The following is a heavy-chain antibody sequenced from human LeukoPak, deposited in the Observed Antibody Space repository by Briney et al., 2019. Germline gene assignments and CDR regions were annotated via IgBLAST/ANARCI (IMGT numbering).Heavy chain of an antibody. D-gene: IGHD3-10*02. CDR2: INHSGST. CDR3: ARGDVDPYVFDI. J-gene: IGHJ3*02. V-gene: IGHV4-34*01. Sequence: SETLSLTCAVYGGSFSRYYWNWIRQPPGKGLEWIGEINHSGSTNYNPSLKSRVTISVDTSKNQFSLKVNSVIAADTAVYYCARGDVDPYVFDIWGQGTMVTVSS. CDR1: GGSFSRYY.